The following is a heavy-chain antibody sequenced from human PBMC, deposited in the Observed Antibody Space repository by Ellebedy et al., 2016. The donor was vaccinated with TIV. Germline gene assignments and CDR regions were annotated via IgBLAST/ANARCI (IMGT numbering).Heavy chain of an antibody. J-gene: IGHJ1*01. CDR3: AKDPGYCSSTSCYTYFQH. D-gene: IGHD2-2*02. V-gene: IGHV3-23*01. CDR2: IRGGGVST. CDR1: GFTFSSYA. Sequence: GESLKISXEASGFTFSSYAMSWVRQAPGKGLEWVSAIRGGGVSTYYADSVKGRFTISRDNSKNTLYLQMNSLRAEDTAVYYCAKDPGYCSSTSCYTYFQHWGQGTLVTVSS.